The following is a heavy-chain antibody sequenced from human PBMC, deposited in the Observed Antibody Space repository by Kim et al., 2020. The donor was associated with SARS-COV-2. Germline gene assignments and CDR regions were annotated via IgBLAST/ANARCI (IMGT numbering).Heavy chain of an antibody. CDR3: ARDVWSSSSTGPSFDY. CDR1: GYTFTDYG. J-gene: IGHJ4*02. CDR2: ISAYNGNT. Sequence: ASVKVSCKASGYTFTDYGISWVRQAPGQGLEWMGWISAYNGNTNYAQKVQGRVTMTTDTSTSTAYMELRSLRSDDAAMYFCARDVWSSSSTGPSFDYWGQGTLGTVSS. V-gene: IGHV1-18*01. D-gene: IGHD6-6*01.